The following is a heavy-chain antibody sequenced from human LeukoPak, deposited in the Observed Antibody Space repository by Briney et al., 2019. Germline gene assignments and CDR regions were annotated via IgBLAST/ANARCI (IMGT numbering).Heavy chain of an antibody. V-gene: IGHV4-59*08. CDR3: ARTYCRGGSCHFDY. J-gene: IGHJ4*02. Sequence: NPSETLSLTCTVSGVSISSYYWSWIRQPPGKGLEWIGYIYYSGSTDSNPSLKSRVTISVDTSKNQISLKLSSVTAADTAVYYCARTYCRGGSCHFDYWGQGTLVTVSS. CDR1: GVSISSYY. D-gene: IGHD2-15*01. CDR2: IYYSGST.